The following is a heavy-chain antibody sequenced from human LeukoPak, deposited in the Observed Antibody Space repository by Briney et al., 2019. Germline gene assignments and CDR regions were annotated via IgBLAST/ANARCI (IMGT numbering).Heavy chain of an antibody. J-gene: IGHJ4*02. D-gene: IGHD5-24*01. CDR1: GGSISSYY. CDR3: ARGIEGKMATISHYFDY. V-gene: IGHV4-59*01. Sequence: SSETLSLTCTVSGGSISSYYWSWIRQPPGKGLEWIGYIYYSGSTNYNPSLKSRVTISVDTSKNQFSLKLSSVTAADTAVYYCARGIEGKMATISHYFDYWGQGTLVTVSS. CDR2: IYYSGST.